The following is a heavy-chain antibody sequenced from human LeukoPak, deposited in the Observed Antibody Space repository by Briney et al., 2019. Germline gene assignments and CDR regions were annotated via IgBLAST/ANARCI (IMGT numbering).Heavy chain of an antibody. CDR2: INPNSGST. Sequence: ASVKVSCKASGYAFTGYNMHWVRQAPGQGLEWMGWINPNSGSTNYAQKFRGRVTMTRDMSISTAYMELSRLTSDDTAVYYCARWFTITSGDYDILTSSYHRGMDVWGQGTTVTVSS. CDR3: ARWFTITSGDYDILTSSYHRGMDV. D-gene: IGHD3-9*01. V-gene: IGHV1-2*02. J-gene: IGHJ6*02. CDR1: GYAFTGYN.